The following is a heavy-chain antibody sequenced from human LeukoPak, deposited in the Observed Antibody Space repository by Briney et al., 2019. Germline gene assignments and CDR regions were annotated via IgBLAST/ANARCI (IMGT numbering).Heavy chain of an antibody. J-gene: IGHJ4*02. D-gene: IGHD3-9*01. CDR2: ITGRGDTT. CDR3: AKWGDYDILAGYYVSDF. V-gene: IGHV3-23*01. Sequence: GGSLRLSCAASGFIFRNYAMSWVRQAPGKGVEWVSAITGRGDTTYYADSVKGRFTISRDNSKNTLYVEMNTLRAEDTGVYYCAKWGDYDILAGYYVSDFWGQGTLVTVSS. CDR1: GFIFRNYA.